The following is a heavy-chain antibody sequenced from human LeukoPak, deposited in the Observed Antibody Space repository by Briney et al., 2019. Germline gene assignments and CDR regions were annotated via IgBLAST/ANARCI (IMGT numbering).Heavy chain of an antibody. CDR1: GASISSYY. V-gene: IGHV4-4*07. D-gene: IGHD1-7*01. CDR3: ARDSGTTGEVKFDP. CDR2: IYVSGST. Sequence: PSETLSLTCTVSGASISSYYWSWIRQPAGKGLEWIGRIYVSGSTTYNPSLESRVTMSLDTSKNQISLKVSSVTAADTAVYYCARDSGTTGEVKFDPWGQGTPVTVSS. J-gene: IGHJ5*02.